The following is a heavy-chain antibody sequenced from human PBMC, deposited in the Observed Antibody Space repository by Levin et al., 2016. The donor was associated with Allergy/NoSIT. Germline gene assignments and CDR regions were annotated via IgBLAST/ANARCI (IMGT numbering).Heavy chain of an antibody. Sequence: WIRQPPGKGLEWVSGINSVSSHIYYADSVKGRFTIFRDNARNSLYLQMNSLKVEDTAVYYCARDDCTSCYMRYSGMDVWGQGTTVTVSS. CDR3: ARDDCTSCYMRYSGMDV. CDR2: INSVSSHI. J-gene: IGHJ6*02. V-gene: IGHV3-21*01. D-gene: IGHD2-2*02.